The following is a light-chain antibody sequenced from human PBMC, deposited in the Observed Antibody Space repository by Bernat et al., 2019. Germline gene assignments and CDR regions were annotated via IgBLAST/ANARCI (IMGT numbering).Light chain of an antibody. Sequence: DIQMTQSPSSLSAYVGDRVTITCRASQVIRNDLAWYQQKPGKLPKLLIYAASTLQSGVPYRFSGSGSGTDFTLTISSLQPEDVATYYCQKYNSVPLTFGGGTKVEI. V-gene: IGKV1-27*01. CDR2: AAS. CDR1: QVIRND. CDR3: QKYNSVPLT. J-gene: IGKJ4*01.